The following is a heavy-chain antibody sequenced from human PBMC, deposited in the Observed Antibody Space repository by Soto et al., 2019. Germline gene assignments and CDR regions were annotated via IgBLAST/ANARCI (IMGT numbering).Heavy chain of an antibody. CDR3: ARWGYYDSSGYYGY. J-gene: IGHJ4*02. CDR1: GGSISSGGYY. CDR2: IYYSGST. Sequence: PSETLSLTCTVSGGSISSGGYYWSWIRQHPGKGLEWIGYIYYSGSTYYNPSLKSRVTISVDTSKNQFSLKLSSVTAADTAVYYCARWGYYDSSGYYGYWGQGTLVTVSS. D-gene: IGHD3-22*01. V-gene: IGHV4-31*03.